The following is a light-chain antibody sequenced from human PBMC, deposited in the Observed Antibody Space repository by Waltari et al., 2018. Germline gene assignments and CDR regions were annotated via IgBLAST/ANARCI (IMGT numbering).Light chain of an antibody. J-gene: IGKJ5*01. CDR3: QQRSNWPPIT. Sequence: EIVLTQSPATLSLSPGERATLSCRASQSVSSYLAWYQQKPGQAPRLLIYDASNRATGIPARFSGSGSGTDFTLTISSLEPEDFAFYYCQQRSNWPPITFGQGTRQEIK. V-gene: IGKV3-11*01. CDR2: DAS. CDR1: QSVSSY.